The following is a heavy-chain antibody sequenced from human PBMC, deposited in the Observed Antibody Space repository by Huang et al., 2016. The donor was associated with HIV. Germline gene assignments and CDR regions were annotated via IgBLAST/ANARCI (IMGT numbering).Heavy chain of an antibody. CDR1: GFTFSNYA. V-gene: IGHV3-30-3*01. CDR2: ISYEGSNK. J-gene: IGHJ6*03. Sequence: QVQLVESGGGVVQPGRSLRLSCAASGFTFSNYAMHWVRQAPGRGRGWVAVISYEGSNKYYTDSVKGRFTISRDNSKNALYLQMNSLRAEDTAVYYCARRAVAGIYYYYYMDVWGKGTTVTVSS. D-gene: IGHD6-19*01. CDR3: ARRAVAGIYYYYYMDV.